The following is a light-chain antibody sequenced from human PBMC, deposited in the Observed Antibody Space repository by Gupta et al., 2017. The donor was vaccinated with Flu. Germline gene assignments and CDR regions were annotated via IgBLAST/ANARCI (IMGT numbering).Light chain of an antibody. CDR3: QSYDSSLSGSAV. CDR2: GNS. Sequence: QSVLTQPPSVSGAPGQRVTISCTGSSSNIGAGYDVHWYQQLPGTAPKLLIYGNSNRPSGVPDRLSGSKSGTSAPLAITGLQAEDEADYYCQSYDSSLSGSAVFGGGTQLTVL. V-gene: IGLV1-40*01. CDR1: SSNIGAGYD. J-gene: IGLJ7*01.